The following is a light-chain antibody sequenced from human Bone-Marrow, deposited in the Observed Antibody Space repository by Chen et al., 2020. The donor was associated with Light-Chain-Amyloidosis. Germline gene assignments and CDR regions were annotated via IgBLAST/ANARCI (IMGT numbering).Light chain of an antibody. Sequence: QSALTQPASVSGSPGQSITVSCTGTSSDVGGYNYVSWYQQHPGKAPKLIFYAVTNRTSGVYTRFSGSKAGNTASLTISGLQAENEADYYCSSFTSSNTWVFGGGTKLTVL. J-gene: IGLJ3*02. CDR3: SSFTSSNTWV. V-gene: IGLV2-14*01. CDR1: SSDVGGYNY. CDR2: AVT.